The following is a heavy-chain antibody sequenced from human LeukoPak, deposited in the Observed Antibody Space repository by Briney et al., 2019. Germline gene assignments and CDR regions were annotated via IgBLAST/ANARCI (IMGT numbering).Heavy chain of an antibody. Sequence: ASVKVSCKASGYTFTTYDINWVRRAAGQGLEWMGWMNPNTGKSGYAQRFQGRVTFTRDTSIDTAYMELSSLGSADTAVYYCARKTCTTTSCLHPWGQGTLVTVSS. J-gene: IGHJ5*02. D-gene: IGHD2-2*01. CDR2: MNPNTGKS. V-gene: IGHV1-8*01. CDR1: GYTFTTYD. CDR3: ARKTCTTTSCLHP.